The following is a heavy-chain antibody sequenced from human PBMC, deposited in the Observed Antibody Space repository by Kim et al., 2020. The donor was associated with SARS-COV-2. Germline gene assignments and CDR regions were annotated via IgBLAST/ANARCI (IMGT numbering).Heavy chain of an antibody. CDR1: GYTFTSYY. Sequence: ASVKVSCKASGYTFTSYYMHWVRQAPGQGLEWMGIINPSGGSTSYAQKFQGRVTMTRDTSTSTVYMELSSLRSEDTAVYYCARGYCSGGSCYEEYYFDYWGQGTLVTVSS. D-gene: IGHD2-15*01. CDR2: INPSGGST. J-gene: IGHJ4*02. V-gene: IGHV1-46*01. CDR3: ARGYCSGGSCYEEYYFDY.